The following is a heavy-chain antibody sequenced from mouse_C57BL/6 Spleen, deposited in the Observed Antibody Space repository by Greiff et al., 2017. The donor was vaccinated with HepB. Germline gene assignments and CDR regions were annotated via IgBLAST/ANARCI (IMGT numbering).Heavy chain of an antibody. Sequence: VQLQQSGAELVKPGASVKLSCKASGYTFTSYWMQWVKQRPGQGLEWIGEIDPSDSYTNYNQKFKGKATLTVDTSSSTAYMQLSSLTSEDSAVYYCARGDYGSSYEAYWGQGTLVTVSA. J-gene: IGHJ3*01. CDR2: IDPSDSYT. D-gene: IGHD1-1*01. V-gene: IGHV1-50*01. CDR3: ARGDYGSSYEAY. CDR1: GYTFTSYW.